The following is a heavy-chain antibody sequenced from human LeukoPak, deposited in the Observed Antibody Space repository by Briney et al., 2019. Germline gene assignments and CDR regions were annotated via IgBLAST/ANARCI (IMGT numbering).Heavy chain of an antibody. Sequence: ASVKVSCKASGYTFTGYYMHWVRQAPGQGLEWMGWINLNSGGTNYAQKFQGRVTMTRDTSISTAYMELSRLRSDDPTVYYCARELYDYNIQLWFVPPGAYYYYYMDVWGKRTTVTVSS. CDR2: INLNSGGT. CDR1: GYTFTGYY. D-gene: IGHD5-18*01. V-gene: IGHV1-2*02. J-gene: IGHJ6*03. CDR3: ARELYDYNIQLWFVPPGAYYYYYMDV.